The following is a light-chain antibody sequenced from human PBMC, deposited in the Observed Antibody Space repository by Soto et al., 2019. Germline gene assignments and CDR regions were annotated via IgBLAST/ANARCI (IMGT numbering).Light chain of an antibody. Sequence: DIQMTQSPSSLSASVGDRVTITCRASQGISNYLAWYQQKPGKVPKLLIYAASTLQSGVPTRFSGSGSGTDFTLTIRSLQPEDVATYYGQKYNSAPWTFGQGTKVEIK. J-gene: IGKJ1*01. CDR1: QGISNY. CDR3: QKYNSAPWT. CDR2: AAS. V-gene: IGKV1-27*01.